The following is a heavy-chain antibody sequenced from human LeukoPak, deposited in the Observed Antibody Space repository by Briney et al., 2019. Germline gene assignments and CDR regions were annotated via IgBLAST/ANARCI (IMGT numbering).Heavy chain of an antibody. CDR2: ISSTGGAT. D-gene: IGHD4-17*01. V-gene: IGHV3-23*01. CDR3: AKDRATVSNVYTFYM. J-gene: IGHJ3*02. Sequence: PGGSLRLSCAASGLTFSSYGMSWVRQAPGKGLEWVSAISSTGGATYYADFVKGRFAISRDNSKNTLYLQMNSLRDKDTAIYYCAKDRATVSNVYTFYMWGQGTKVTVSS. CDR1: GLTFSSYG.